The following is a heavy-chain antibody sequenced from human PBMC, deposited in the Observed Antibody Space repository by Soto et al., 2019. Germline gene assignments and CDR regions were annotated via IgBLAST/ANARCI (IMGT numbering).Heavy chain of an antibody. V-gene: IGHV1-69*02. CDR2: IIPILGIA. CDR3: ARASVKVERRPDAAFDY. CDR1: GGTFSSYT. J-gene: IGHJ4*02. D-gene: IGHD1-1*01. Sequence: SVKVSCKASGGTFSSYTISWVRQAPGQGLEWMGRIIPILGIANYAQKFQGRVTITADKSTSTAYMELSSLRSEDTAVYYCARASVKVERRPDAAFDYWGQGTLVTVSS.